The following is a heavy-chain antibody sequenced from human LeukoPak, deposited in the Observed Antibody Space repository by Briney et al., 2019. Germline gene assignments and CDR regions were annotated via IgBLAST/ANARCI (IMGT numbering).Heavy chain of an antibody. V-gene: IGHV3-43*02. Sequence: PGGSLRLSCAASGFSFDDYAMHWVRQAPGKGLEWVSLISGDASSTYYADSVRGRFTISRDNSKNSLYLQMNSLRTEDTALYYYAKDSSSWSYFDYWGQGTLVTVSS. CDR1: GFSFDDYA. D-gene: IGHD6-19*01. CDR2: ISGDASST. CDR3: AKDSSSWSYFDY. J-gene: IGHJ4*02.